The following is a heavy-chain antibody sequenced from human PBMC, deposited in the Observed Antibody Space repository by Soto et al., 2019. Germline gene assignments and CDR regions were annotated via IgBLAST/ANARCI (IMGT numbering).Heavy chain of an antibody. Sequence: GGSLRLSCTASGFTFGDYAMSWFRQAPGKGLEWVGFIRSKAYGGTTEYAASAKGRFTISRDDSKSIAYLQMNSLKTEDTAVYYCTRSSPYDFWSGYPNYYGMDVWGQGTTVTVSS. D-gene: IGHD3-3*01. CDR2: IRSKAYGGTT. CDR1: GFTFGDYA. V-gene: IGHV3-49*03. CDR3: TRSSPYDFWSGYPNYYGMDV. J-gene: IGHJ6*02.